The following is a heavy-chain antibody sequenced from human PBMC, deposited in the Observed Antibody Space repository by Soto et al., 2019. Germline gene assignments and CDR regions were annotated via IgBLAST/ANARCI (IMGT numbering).Heavy chain of an antibody. CDR2: ISAYNGNT. D-gene: IGHD6-13*01. J-gene: IGHJ5*02. CDR3: ARSISSSWYIWFDP. V-gene: IGHV1-18*01. Sequence: ASVKLSCKASGYTFTNFGISLVRQAPGQGLEWMGWISAYNGNTNYAQEFQGWVTMTRDTSISTAYMELSRLRSDDTAVYYCARSISSSWYIWFDPWGQGTLVTVSS. CDR1: GYTFTNFG.